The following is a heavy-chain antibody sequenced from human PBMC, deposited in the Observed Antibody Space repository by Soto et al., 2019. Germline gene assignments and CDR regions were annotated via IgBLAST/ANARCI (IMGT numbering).Heavy chain of an antibody. CDR1: GFTVSSYY. V-gene: IGHV3-66*01. D-gene: IGHD6-13*01. CDR3: ARVPSSSYHYFDY. Sequence: TGGSLRLSCAASGFTVSSYYMSWVRQAPGKGLERVSVIYSAGSADFADSVKGRFTISRDNSKNTLYLQMSSLRAEDTAVYYCARVPSSSYHYFDYWGQGTLVTVSS. J-gene: IGHJ4*02. CDR2: IYSAGSA.